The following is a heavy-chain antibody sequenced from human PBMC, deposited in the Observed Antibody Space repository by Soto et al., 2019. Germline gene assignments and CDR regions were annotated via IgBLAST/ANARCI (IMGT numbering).Heavy chain of an antibody. V-gene: IGHV1-69*01. Sequence: QVQLVQSGAEVKKPGSSVKVSCKASGGTFSSYAISWVRQAPGQGLEWMGGIIPIFGTANYAQKFQGRVTITADESTSTAYMELSSLRSEDTAVDYCARDKGPGLVPAAELDLTYYYYGMDVWGQGTTVTVSS. CDR2: IIPIFGTA. D-gene: IGHD2-2*01. CDR1: GGTFSSYA. J-gene: IGHJ6*02. CDR3: ARDKGPGLVPAAELDLTYYYYGMDV.